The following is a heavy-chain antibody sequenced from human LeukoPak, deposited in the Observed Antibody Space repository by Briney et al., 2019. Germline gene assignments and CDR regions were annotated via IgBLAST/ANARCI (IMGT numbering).Heavy chain of an antibody. CDR2: INPNSGGT. Sequence: ASVKVSCKASGYTFTGYYMHWVRQAPGQGLEWMGWINPNSGGTNYAQKFQGRVTMTRDTSISTAYMELSRLRSDDTAVYCCARVEVVPAAKFDYWGQGTLVTVSS. D-gene: IGHD2-2*01. V-gene: IGHV1-2*02. CDR1: GYTFTGYY. CDR3: ARVEVVPAAKFDY. J-gene: IGHJ4*02.